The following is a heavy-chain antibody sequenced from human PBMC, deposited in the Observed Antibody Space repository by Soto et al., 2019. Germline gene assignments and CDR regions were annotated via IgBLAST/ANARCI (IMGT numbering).Heavy chain of an antibody. CDR2: IDPSDSYT. CDR1: GYSFTSYW. Sequence: GVSLKISCKGSGYSFTSYWISWVRQMPGKGLEWMGRIDPSDSYTNYSPSFQGHVTISADKSISTAYLQWSSLKASDTAMYYCASFWRWLWFGESRDYCGQGYLVTVSS. V-gene: IGHV5-10-1*01. J-gene: IGHJ4*02. D-gene: IGHD3-10*01. CDR3: ASFWRWLWFGESRDY.